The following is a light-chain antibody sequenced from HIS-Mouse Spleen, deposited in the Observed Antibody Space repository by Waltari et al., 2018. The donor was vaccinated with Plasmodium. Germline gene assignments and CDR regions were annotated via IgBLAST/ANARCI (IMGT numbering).Light chain of an antibody. CDR3: QQYNNWSFT. Sequence: EIVMTQSPATLSVSPGERATLSCRASQSVSSNLAWYQQKPGQAPRLLNYGASTSATGIPARFSGSGSGTEFTLTISSLQSEDFAVYYCQQYNNWSFTFGPGTKVDIK. V-gene: IGKV3-15*01. J-gene: IGKJ3*01. CDR2: GAS. CDR1: QSVSSN.